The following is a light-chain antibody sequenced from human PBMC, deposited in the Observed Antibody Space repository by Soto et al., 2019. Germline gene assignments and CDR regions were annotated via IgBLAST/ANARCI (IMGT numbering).Light chain of an antibody. CDR3: QQRSNWPRSIT. CDR2: GAS. Sequence: IVLTQSPATLSVSPGERATLSCRASQSVSSNLAWYQQKPGQAPRLLISGASTRATGVPARFSGSGSGTDFTLTISSLEPEDSAVYYCQQRSNWPRSITFGQGTRLEIK. V-gene: IGKV3-11*01. J-gene: IGKJ5*01. CDR1: QSVSSN.